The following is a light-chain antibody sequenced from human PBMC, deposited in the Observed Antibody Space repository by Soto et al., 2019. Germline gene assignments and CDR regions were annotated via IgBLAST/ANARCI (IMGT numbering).Light chain of an antibody. CDR3: SSYGGGDTFHVI. CDR1: SSNIGADYD. Sequence: QSVLTQPPSVSGAPGQRVTISCTGSSSNIGADYDLHWYQQLPGTAPKLLIYDDNNRPSGVPDRFSGSKSGTSASLAITGLQAEDEADYYCSSYGGGDTFHVIFGGGTKVTVL. V-gene: IGLV1-40*01. CDR2: DDN. J-gene: IGLJ2*01.